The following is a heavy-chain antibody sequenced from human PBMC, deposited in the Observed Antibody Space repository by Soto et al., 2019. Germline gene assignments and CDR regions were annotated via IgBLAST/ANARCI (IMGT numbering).Heavy chain of an antibody. CDR2: IYYSGST. J-gene: IGHJ5*02. CDR3: ARETNCSGGSCYWFDP. CDR1: GGSISSGGYY. V-gene: IGHV4-30-4*01. Sequence: SETLSLTCTVSGGSISSGGYYWSWIRQPPGKGLEWIGYIYYSGSTYYNPSLKSRVTISVDTSKNQFSLKLSSVTAADTAVYYCARETNCSGGSCYWFDPWGQGTLVTVSS. D-gene: IGHD2-15*01.